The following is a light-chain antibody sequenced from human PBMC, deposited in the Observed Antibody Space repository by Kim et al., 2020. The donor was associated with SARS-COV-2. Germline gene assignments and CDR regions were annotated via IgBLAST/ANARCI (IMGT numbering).Light chain of an antibody. J-gene: IGKJ3*01. Sequence: DIQMTQSPSSVSASIGDRVIITCRASQVISTRLAWYQQKPGKVPKLLIYTTSNLQSGVPSRFSGSGSGTDFSLTITNLQPEDFATYYCQQANSFPFTFGPGTKVDIK. CDR1: QVISTR. CDR3: QQANSFPFT. CDR2: TTS. V-gene: IGKV1-12*01.